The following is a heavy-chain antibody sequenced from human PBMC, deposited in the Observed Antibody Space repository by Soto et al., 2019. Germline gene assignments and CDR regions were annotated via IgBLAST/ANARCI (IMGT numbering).Heavy chain of an antibody. CDR1: GFTFSNAW. J-gene: IGHJ4*02. CDR2: IKSKTDGGTT. D-gene: IGHD3-22*01. V-gene: IGHV3-15*07. Sequence: GSLRLSCAASGFTFSNAWMNWVRQAPGKGLEWVGRIKSKTDGGTTDYAAPVKGRFTISRDDSKNTLYLQMNSLKTEDTAVYYCTGYYDSSGYYLLDYWGQGTLVTVSS. CDR3: TGYYDSSGYYLLDY.